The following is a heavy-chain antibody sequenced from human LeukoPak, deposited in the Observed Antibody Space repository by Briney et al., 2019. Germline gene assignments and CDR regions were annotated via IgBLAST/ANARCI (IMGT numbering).Heavy chain of an antibody. V-gene: IGHV4-34*01. J-gene: IGHJ4*02. CDR2: INHSGST. Sequence: SETLSLTCAVYGGSFSGYYWSWIRQPPGKGLEWIGEINHSGSTNYNPPLKSRVTISVDTSKNQFSLKLSSVTAADTAVYYCARAAQKYYFDYWGQGTLVTVSS. CDR1: GGSFSGYY. CDR3: ARAAQKYYFDY.